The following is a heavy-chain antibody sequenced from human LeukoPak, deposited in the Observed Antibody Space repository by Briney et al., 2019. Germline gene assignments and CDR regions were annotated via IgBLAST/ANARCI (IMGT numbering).Heavy chain of an antibody. V-gene: IGHV4-59*01. D-gene: IGHD3/OR15-3a*01. J-gene: IGHJ2*01. Sequence: SETLSLTCTVSGGSISSYHGSWIRQPPGKGLEWIGYMHYSGYTSYMPSLKSRVTISVDTSKNQLSLKLNSVTAADTAVYFCARDAGTGWYFDLWGRGTLVTVSS. CDR3: ARDAGTGWYFDL. CDR1: GGSISSYH. CDR2: MHYSGYT.